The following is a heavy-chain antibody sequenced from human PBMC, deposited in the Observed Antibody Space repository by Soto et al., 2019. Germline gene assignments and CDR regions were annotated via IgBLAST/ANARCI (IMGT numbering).Heavy chain of an antibody. CDR3: AIADYGDDDY. V-gene: IGHV1-18*01. Sequence: QLQLVQSGAEAKKPGASVKVSCKASGYTFPTSTISWVRQAPGQGLAWMGWIKAYSGNTNYAQKLQGRVTMTTDTSTNTAYMELRSLTTADTAIYYCAIADYGDDDYWGQGTLVTVSS. J-gene: IGHJ4*02. CDR2: IKAYSGNT. CDR1: GYTFPTST. D-gene: IGHD4-17*01.